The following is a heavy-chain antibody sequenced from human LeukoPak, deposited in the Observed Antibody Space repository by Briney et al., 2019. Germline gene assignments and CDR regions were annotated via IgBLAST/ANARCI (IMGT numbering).Heavy chain of an antibody. CDR3: ARYWISGSPPGDY. CDR1: GFTFNSFA. D-gene: IGHD3-10*01. CDR2: INSDGTST. J-gene: IGHJ4*02. Sequence: GGSLRLSCAASGFTFNSFAMNWVRQTPGKGLEWVSRINSDGTSTNYADSVKGRFTISRDNAKNTLYLQMNSLRADDTAVYFCARYWISGSPPGDYWGQGTLVTVSS. V-gene: IGHV3-74*01.